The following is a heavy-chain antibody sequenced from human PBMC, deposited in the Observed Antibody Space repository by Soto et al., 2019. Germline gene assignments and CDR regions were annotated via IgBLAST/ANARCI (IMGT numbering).Heavy chain of an antibody. V-gene: IGHV1-69*13. J-gene: IGHJ1*01. CDR3: ANDCGGDCYSSEYFQH. CDR2: IIPIFGTA. D-gene: IGHD2-21*02. CDR1: GGTFSSYA. Sequence: SVKVSCKASGGTFSSYAISWVRQAPGQGLGWMGGIIPIFGTANYAQKFQGRVTITADESTSTAYMELSSLRSEDTAVYYCANDCGGDCYSSEYFQHWGQGTLVTVSS.